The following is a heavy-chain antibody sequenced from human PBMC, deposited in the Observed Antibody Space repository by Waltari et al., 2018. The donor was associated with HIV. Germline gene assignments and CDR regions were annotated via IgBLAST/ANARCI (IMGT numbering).Heavy chain of an antibody. V-gene: IGHV4-34*01. Sequence: QVQLQQWGAGLLKPSETLSLTCAVYGGSFSGYYWSWIRQPPGKGLECIGEINHRGSTFYNPSLKSRVTMSVDTSKNQFSLKLSSVTAADTAVYYCARDPRAMPGYWGQGTLVTVSS. CDR1: GGSFSGYY. J-gene: IGHJ1*01. CDR2: INHRGST. D-gene: IGHD2-2*01. CDR3: ARDPRAMPGY.